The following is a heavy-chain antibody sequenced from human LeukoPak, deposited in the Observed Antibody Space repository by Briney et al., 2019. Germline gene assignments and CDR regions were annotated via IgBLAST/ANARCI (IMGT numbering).Heavy chain of an antibody. CDR2: MREDGTEI. D-gene: IGHD1-26*01. J-gene: IGHJ4*02. Sequence: GGSLRLSCAASGFPFDVQTMSWVRQAPGKGLDWVASMREDGTEIYYVDSVKGRFTISRDNPKNSLYLQMNSLRGEDTAVYYCARGGATRGRFENWGQGTLVIVFS. V-gene: IGHV3-7*01. CDR3: ARGGATRGRFEN. CDR1: GFPFDVQT.